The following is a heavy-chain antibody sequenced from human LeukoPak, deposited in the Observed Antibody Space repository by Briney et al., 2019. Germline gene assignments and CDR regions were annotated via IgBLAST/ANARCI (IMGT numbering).Heavy chain of an antibody. J-gene: IGHJ4*02. CDR3: ATCITMIVVVSTVY. CDR1: GFTFSSYA. V-gene: IGHV3-23*01. Sequence: GSLRLSCAVSGFTFSSYAMSWVRQAPGKGLEWVSAISGSGGSTYYADSVKGRFTISRDNSKNTLYLQMNSLRAEDTAVYYCATCITMIVVVSTVYWGQGTLVTVSS. D-gene: IGHD3-22*01. CDR2: ISGSGGST.